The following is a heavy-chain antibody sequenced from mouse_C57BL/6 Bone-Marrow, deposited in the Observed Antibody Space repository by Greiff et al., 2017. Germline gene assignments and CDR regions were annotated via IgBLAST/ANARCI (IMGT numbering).Heavy chain of an antibody. V-gene: IGHV1-61*01. CDR2: IYPSDSET. CDR1: GYTFTSYW. J-gene: IGHJ3*01. D-gene: IGHD4-1*01. Sequence: QVQLQQPGAELVRPGSSVKLSCKASGYTFTSYWMDWVKQRPGQGLEWIGNIYPSDSETHYNQKFTDKATLTVDKSSSTAYMQLSSLTSEDSAVYYCARWAGTYAYWGQGTLVTVSA. CDR3: ARWAGTYAY.